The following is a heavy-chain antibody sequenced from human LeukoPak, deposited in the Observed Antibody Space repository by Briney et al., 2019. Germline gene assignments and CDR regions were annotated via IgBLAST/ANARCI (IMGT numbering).Heavy chain of an antibody. CDR3: AIYSGYPPYFDY. J-gene: IGHJ4*02. Sequence: SETLSLTCTVSGGSVSSGNYYWGWIRQPPGKGLEWIGYIYYSGTTYYNPSLKSRVTLSVDTSKNQFSLKLTSVTAADTAVYYCAIYSGYPPYFDYWGQVTLVT. D-gene: IGHD3-22*01. V-gene: IGHV4-61*01. CDR2: IYYSGTT. CDR1: GGSVSSGNYY.